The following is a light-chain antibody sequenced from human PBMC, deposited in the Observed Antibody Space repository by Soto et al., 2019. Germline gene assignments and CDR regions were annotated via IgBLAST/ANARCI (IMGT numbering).Light chain of an antibody. V-gene: IGLV2-14*01. Sequence: QSALTQPASMSGSPGQSITISCTGTSSDVGGYNYVSWYQQHPGKAPKLMIYNVSNRPSGVSNRFSGSKSGNTASLTISGLQAEDEGHYYCSSFTSTNTVLFGGGTKVTVL. CDR2: NVS. CDR1: SSDVGGYNY. CDR3: SSFTSTNTVL. J-gene: IGLJ2*01.